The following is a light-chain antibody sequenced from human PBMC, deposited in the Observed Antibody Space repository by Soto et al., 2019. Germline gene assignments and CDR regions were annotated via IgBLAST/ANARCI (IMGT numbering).Light chain of an antibody. CDR3: QQYNEYPLT. CDR2: RAS. Sequence: EIQVTQSPSTLSAYIGDRVTITCRASQSIGDWLAWYQQKPGKAPKLLISRASNLESGVPSRFSGSGSGTEFTLTISSLQSDDFATYYCQQYNEYPLTFGGGTIVDIK. J-gene: IGKJ4*01. V-gene: IGKV1-5*03. CDR1: QSIGDW.